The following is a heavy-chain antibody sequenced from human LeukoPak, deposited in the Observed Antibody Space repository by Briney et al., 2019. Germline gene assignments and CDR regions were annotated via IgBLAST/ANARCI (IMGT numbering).Heavy chain of an antibody. Sequence: PGGSLRLSCTASGFTFSSYSMNWVRQAPGKGLEWVSHISSSNRYIYYADSVKGGFTISRDNAKNSLYLQMNSLRAEDTGVYYCALEWVGFLTGYCTRSHDAFDIWGQGTMVTVSS. V-gene: IGHV3-21*01. D-gene: IGHD3/OR15-3a*01. CDR3: ALEWVGFLTGYCTRSHDAFDI. CDR2: ISSSNRYI. J-gene: IGHJ3*02. CDR1: GFTFSSYS.